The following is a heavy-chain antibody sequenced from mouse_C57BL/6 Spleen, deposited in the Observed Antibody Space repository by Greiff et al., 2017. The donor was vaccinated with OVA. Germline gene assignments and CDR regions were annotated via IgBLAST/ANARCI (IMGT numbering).Heavy chain of an antibody. D-gene: IGHD2-1*01. Sequence: EVQGVESGEGLVKPGGSLKLSCAASGFTFSSYAMSWVRQTPEKRLEWVAYISSGGDYIYYADTVKGRFTISRDNARNTLYLQMSSLKSEDTAMYYCTREYYGNYGEGAMDYWGQGTSVTVSS. CDR1: GFTFSSYA. J-gene: IGHJ4*01. CDR3: TREYYGNYGEGAMDY. CDR2: ISSGGDYI. V-gene: IGHV5-9-1*02.